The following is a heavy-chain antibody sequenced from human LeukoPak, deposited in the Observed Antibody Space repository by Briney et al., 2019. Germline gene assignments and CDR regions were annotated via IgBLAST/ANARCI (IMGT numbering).Heavy chain of an antibody. CDR1: GGSISSSNW. D-gene: IGHD1-26*01. CDR2: IYHSGST. CDR3: ARDLVGATTGAFDI. J-gene: IGHJ3*02. V-gene: IGHV4-4*02. Sequence: SGTLSLTCAVSGGSISSSNWWSWVRQPPGKGLEWIGEIYHSGSTNYNPYLKSRVTISVDKSKNQFSLKLSSVTAADTAVYYCARDLVGATTGAFDIWGQGTMVTVSS.